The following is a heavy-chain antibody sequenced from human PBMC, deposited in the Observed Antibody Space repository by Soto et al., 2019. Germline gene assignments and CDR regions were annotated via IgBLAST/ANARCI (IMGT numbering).Heavy chain of an antibody. CDR2: ISEYDGDT. CDR3: ASGTSSSSLFGSLDI. D-gene: IGHD6-6*01. CDR1: GYTFGSYG. Sequence: QVQLVQSGAEVKKPGAAVKVSCKASGYTFGSYGINWVRQAPGQGLEWMGWISEYDGDTKYEQKFQGRVTMTTDTSTGTAYMDLRSLRSDDTAVYYCASGTSSSSLFGSLDIWGQGTMVTVSS. J-gene: IGHJ3*02. V-gene: IGHV1-18*01.